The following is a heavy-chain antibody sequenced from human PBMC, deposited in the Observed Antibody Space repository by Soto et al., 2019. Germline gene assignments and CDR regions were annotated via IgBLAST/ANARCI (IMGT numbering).Heavy chain of an antibody. CDR2: INPKNGGT. V-gene: IGHV1-2*02. J-gene: IGHJ5*01. CDR3: ARDDYGGTSGVLVDS. CDR1: GYTFIAYY. Sequence: ASVKVSCKASGYTFIAYYLHWVRQAPGQGPEWMGWINPKNGGTNYAQKFQGRVTVTRDMSISTVYMELNRLRSDDTAVYYCARDDYGGTSGVLVDSWGQGTQVTVSS. D-gene: IGHD4-17*01.